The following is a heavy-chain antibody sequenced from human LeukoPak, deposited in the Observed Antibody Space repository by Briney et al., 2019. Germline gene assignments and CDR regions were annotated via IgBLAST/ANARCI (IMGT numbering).Heavy chain of an antibody. J-gene: IGHJ4*02. CDR2: IYTSGST. CDR3: ARVPARRVVTTPTYFDF. Sequence: SETLSLTCTVSGGSISSYYWSWIRQPAGKGLEWIGRIYTSGSTNYNPSLKSRVTISVDTSKNQFSLKLSSVTAEDTAVYYCARVPARRVVTTPTYFDFWGQGTLVTVSS. CDR1: GGSISSYY. D-gene: IGHD2-21*02. V-gene: IGHV4-4*07.